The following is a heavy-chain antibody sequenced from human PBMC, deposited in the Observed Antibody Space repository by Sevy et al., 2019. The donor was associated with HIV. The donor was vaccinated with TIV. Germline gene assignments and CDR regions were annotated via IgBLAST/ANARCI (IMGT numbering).Heavy chain of an antibody. CDR2: IYYSGST. CDR1: GGSMTSYY. V-gene: IGHV4-59*13. D-gene: IGHD2-21*02. J-gene: IGHJ4*02. Sequence: SETLSLTCTVSGGSMTSYYWNWIRQPPGKGLGWIGYIYYSGSTNYNPSLKSQVTMSLDTSKNRFSLTLISVTAADTAVYHCARSVGTGNYFDYWGQGALVTVSS. CDR3: ARSVGTGNYFDY.